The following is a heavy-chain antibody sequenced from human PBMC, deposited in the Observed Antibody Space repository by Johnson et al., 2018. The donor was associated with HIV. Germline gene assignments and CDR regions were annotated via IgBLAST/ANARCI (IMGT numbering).Heavy chain of an antibody. V-gene: IGHV3-30-3*01. Sequence: QVQLVESGGGVVQPGRSLRLSCAASGFTFSSYAVHWVRQAPGKGLEWVAVISYDGSNKYYADSVKGRFTISRDNSKNTLHLQMNSLSAEDTAVYYCARLRSGSYEVDAFDIWGQGTMVTVSS. D-gene: IGHD1-26*01. J-gene: IGHJ3*02. CDR2: ISYDGSNK. CDR1: GFTFSSYA. CDR3: ARLRSGSYEVDAFDI.